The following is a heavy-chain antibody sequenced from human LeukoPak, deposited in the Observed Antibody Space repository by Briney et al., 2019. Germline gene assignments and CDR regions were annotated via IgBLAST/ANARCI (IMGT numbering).Heavy chain of an antibody. CDR1: GGSFSGYY. CDR3: ARARYGDYHDY. J-gene: IGHJ4*02. V-gene: IGHV4-34*01. Sequence: KPSETLSLTCAVYGGSFSGYYWSWIRQPPGKGLEWIGEINHSGSTNYNPSLKSRVTISVDTSKNQFSLKLSSVTAADTAVYYCARARYGDYHDYWGQGTLVTVSS. D-gene: IGHD4-17*01. CDR2: INHSGST.